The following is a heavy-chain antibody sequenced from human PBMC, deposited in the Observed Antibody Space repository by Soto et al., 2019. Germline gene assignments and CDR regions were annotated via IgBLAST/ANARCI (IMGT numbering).Heavy chain of an antibody. Sequence: GASVRVSCKASGVTFSSYAISWVRQAPGQGLEWMGGIIPIFGTANYAQKFQGRVTITANESTSTAYMELSSLRSEDTAVYYCARDPWSREGYCSGGSCYYYYGMDVWGQGTTVTVSS. D-gene: IGHD2-15*01. J-gene: IGHJ6*02. V-gene: IGHV1-69*13. CDR3: ARDPWSREGYCSGGSCYYYYGMDV. CDR2: IIPIFGTA. CDR1: GVTFSSYA.